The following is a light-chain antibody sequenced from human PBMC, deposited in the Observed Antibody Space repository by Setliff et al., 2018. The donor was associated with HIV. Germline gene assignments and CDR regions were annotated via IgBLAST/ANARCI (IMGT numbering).Light chain of an antibody. CDR1: SSNIGRNY. CDR2: RNN. Sequence: VLTQPPSASGTPGQRVTISCSGSSSNIGRNYVYWYQQLPGTTPKLLIYRNNQRPSGVPDRFSGSKPGTSASLAISGLRSEDEADYYCAAWDNSLSGSYVFGTGTKVTVL. V-gene: IGLV1-47*01. CDR3: AAWDNSLSGSYV. J-gene: IGLJ1*01.